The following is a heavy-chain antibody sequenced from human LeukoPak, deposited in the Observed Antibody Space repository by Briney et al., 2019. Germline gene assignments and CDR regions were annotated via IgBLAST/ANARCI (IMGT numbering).Heavy chain of an antibody. CDR3: ARLQYCSGTSCYWFDP. D-gene: IGHD2-2*01. CDR2: IYHSGST. Sequence: IPSETLSLTCTVSGGSISSYYWSWIRQPPGKGLEWIGYIYHSGSTYYNPSLKSRVTISVDRSKNQFSLKLSSVTAADTAVYYCARLQYCSGTSCYWFDPWGQGTLVTVSS. V-gene: IGHV4-59*12. CDR1: GGSISSYY. J-gene: IGHJ5*02.